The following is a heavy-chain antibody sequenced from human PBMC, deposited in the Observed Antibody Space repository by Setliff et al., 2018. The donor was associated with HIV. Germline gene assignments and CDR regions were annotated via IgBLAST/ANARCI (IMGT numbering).Heavy chain of an antibody. CDR2: IYYSGTA. CDR1: GGSLSGYH. D-gene: IGHD2-8*02. Sequence: SETLSLTCAVYGGSLSGYHWSWIRQSPEKGLEWIGYIYYSGTAYYKPSLRSRVTISVDTSMNQFSLNLNSVTAADTAVYYCARAGDCTEASCPKARFDPWGPGILVTVSS. V-gene: IGHV4-34*11. J-gene: IGHJ5*02. CDR3: ARAGDCTEASCPKARFDP.